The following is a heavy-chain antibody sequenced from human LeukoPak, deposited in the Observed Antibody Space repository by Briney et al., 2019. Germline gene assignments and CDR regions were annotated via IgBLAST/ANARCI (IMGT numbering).Heavy chain of an antibody. Sequence: ASVKVSCKASGYTFSNHGISWVRQAPGQGLEWMGCISAHNGDTKYAQKLQGRVTMTTDTSTSTAYMEMRSLRSDDTAVYHCARAGSGGYFEYFQHWGQGTLVTVSS. CDR1: GYTFSNHG. CDR2: ISAHNGDT. D-gene: IGHD1-26*01. V-gene: IGHV1-18*01. J-gene: IGHJ1*01. CDR3: ARAGSGGYFEYFQH.